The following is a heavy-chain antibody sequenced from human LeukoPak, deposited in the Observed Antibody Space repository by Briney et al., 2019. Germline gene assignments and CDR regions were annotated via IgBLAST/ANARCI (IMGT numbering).Heavy chain of an antibody. D-gene: IGHD3-16*01. J-gene: IGHJ5*02. CDR3: ARDKNRADVMSWFDP. V-gene: IGHV3-33*01. Sequence: GGSLRLSCAASGFTFSSYGMHWVRQAPGKGLEWVAVIWYDGSNEYYADSVKGRFTISRDNSKNTLYLQMNSLRAEDTAVYYCARDKNRADVMSWFDPWGQGTLVTVSS. CDR2: IWYDGSNE. CDR1: GFTFSSYG.